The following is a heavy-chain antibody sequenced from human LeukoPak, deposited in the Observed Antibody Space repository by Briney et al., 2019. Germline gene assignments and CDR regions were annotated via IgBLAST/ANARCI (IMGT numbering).Heavy chain of an antibody. CDR3: ASYIVATISDAFDI. D-gene: IGHD5-12*01. J-gene: IGHJ3*02. V-gene: IGHV4-39*01. Sequence: SETLSLTCTVSGGSISSSTYYWGWIRQPPGKGLEWIGSIYYSGSTYYNPSLKSRVTMSVDTSKNQFSLRLSSVTAADTAVYYCASYIVATISDAFDIWGQGTMVTASS. CDR1: GGSISSSTYY. CDR2: IYYSGST.